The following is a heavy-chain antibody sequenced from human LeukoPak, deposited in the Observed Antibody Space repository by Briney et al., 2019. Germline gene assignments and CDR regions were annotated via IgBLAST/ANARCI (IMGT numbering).Heavy chain of an antibody. CDR2: ISSSSSYI. CDR1: GFTFSSYA. V-gene: IGHV3-21*01. Sequence: GGSLRLSCAASGFTFSSYAMSWVRQAPGKGLEWVSSISSSSSYIYYADSVKGRFTISRDNAKNSLYLQMNSLRAEDTAVYYCARAGLAYCGGDCSENWFDPWGQGTLVTVSS. CDR3: ARAGLAYCGGDCSENWFDP. J-gene: IGHJ5*02. D-gene: IGHD2-21*02.